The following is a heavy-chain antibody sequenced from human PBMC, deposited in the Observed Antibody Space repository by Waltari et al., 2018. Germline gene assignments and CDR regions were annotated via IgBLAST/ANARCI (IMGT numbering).Heavy chain of an antibody. V-gene: IGHV3-74*01. Sequence: EVQLVESGGGLVQSGGSVRLSCAALGFLFCPYWMHWFRQAQGKGLVWVSRISDDGGSTNYADSVKGRFTISRDNTKNTLYLQMNSLNDEDTALYYCVRRHDSGGFYGLWGQGTLVTVSS. J-gene: IGHJ4*02. CDR2: ISDDGGST. D-gene: IGHD2-21*02. CDR3: VRRHDSGGFYGL. CDR1: GFLFCPYW.